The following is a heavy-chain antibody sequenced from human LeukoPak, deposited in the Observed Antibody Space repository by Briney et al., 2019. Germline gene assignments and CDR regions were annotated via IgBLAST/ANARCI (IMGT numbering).Heavy chain of an antibody. CDR2: ISSNGGST. CDR3: ARDRTTVNGGYYYMDV. J-gene: IGHJ6*03. V-gene: IGHV3-64*01. CDR1: GFTFSSYA. Sequence: GGSLRLSCAASGFTFSSYAMHWVRQAPGKGLEYVSAISSNGGSTYYANSVKGRFTISRDNSKNTLYLQMNSLRAEDTAVYYCARDRTTVNGGYYYMDVWGKGTTVTVSS. D-gene: IGHD4-11*01.